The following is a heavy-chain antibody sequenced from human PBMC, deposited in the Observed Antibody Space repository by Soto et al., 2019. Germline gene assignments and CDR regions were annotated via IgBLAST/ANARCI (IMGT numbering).Heavy chain of an antibody. D-gene: IGHD4-17*01. CDR3: AKGDLHDDYGGKSWQFGGMDV. CDR2: ISYDGSNK. Sequence: HPGGSLRLSCAASGFTFSIYGMHWVRQAPGKGLEWVAVISYDGSNKYYADSVKGRFTISRDNSKNTLYLQMNSLRAEDTAVYYCAKGDLHDDYGGKSWQFGGMDVWGQGTTVTVSS. CDR1: GFTFSIYG. V-gene: IGHV3-30*18. J-gene: IGHJ6*02.